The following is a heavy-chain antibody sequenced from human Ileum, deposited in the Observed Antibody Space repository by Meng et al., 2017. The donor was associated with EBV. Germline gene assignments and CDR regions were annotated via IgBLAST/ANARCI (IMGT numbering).Heavy chain of an antibody. CDR3: ASNGAFSLDH. Sequence: VQRQEAVPGLVGPSGTLSLTCIVSGVSTSNEHWWSWVRQSPGKGLEWIGEIHHTRGPNYNPSLKSRVIISVDKSNNHFSLRLSAVTAADTAVYYCASNGAFSLDHWGQGTLVTVSS. D-gene: IGHD2-8*01. V-gene: IGHV4-4*02. CDR2: IHHTRGP. J-gene: IGHJ4*02. CDR1: GVSTSNEHW.